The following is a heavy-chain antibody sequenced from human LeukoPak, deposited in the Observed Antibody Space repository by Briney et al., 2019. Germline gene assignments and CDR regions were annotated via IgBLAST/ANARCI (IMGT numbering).Heavy chain of an antibody. V-gene: IGHV3-21*01. D-gene: IGHD4-11*01. CDR2: ISSSSSYI. J-gene: IGHJ3*02. Sequence: PGGSLRLSCAASGFTFSSYSMNWVRQAPGEGLEWVSSISSSSSYIYYADSVKGRFTISRDNAKNSLYLQMNSLRAEDTAVYYCARGDSRLPHAFDIWGQGTMVTVSS. CDR1: GFTFSSYS. CDR3: ARGDSRLPHAFDI.